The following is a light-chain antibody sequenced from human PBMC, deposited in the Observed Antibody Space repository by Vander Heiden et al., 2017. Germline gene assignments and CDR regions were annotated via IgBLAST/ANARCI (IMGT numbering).Light chain of an antibody. Sequence: EIVMTQSPATRSGSPGERATLSCRASQSVSSNLAWYQQKPGQAPRLLIYGASTRATGIPARFSGSGSGTEFTLTISSLQSEDFAVYYCQQYNNWPRTFGHGTKVDIK. CDR1: QSVSSN. CDR2: GAS. J-gene: IGKJ3*01. CDR3: QQYNNWPRT. V-gene: IGKV3-15*01.